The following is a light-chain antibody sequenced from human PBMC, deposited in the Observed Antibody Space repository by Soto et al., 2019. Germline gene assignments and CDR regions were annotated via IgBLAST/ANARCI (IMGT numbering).Light chain of an antibody. CDR1: QSVSNNY. J-gene: IGKJ1*01. Sequence: IVFXQXPGTPSLSPGXGATLYSRASQSVSNNYLAWYQQKPGQAPRLLIYGASNRATGIPDRFSGSGSGTDFTLTISRLEPEDFAVYYCQQYGSSGTFGQGTKVDIK. CDR3: QQYGSSGT. V-gene: IGKV3-20*01. CDR2: GAS.